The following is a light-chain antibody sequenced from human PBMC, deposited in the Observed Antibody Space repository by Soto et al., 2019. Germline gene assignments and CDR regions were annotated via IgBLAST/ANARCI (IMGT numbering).Light chain of an antibody. J-gene: IGKJ4*01. Sequence: DIQITQSPASRSSWLLVIVTITCRASQDISSWLAWYQQKPEKVPKSLIYAASSLQSGVPSRFSGSGSGTEFTLTISSLQPQDFGTYYCQHYSTYPLTFGGGTKVDIK. CDR3: QHYSTYPLT. V-gene: IGKV1D-16*01. CDR1: QDISSW. CDR2: AAS.